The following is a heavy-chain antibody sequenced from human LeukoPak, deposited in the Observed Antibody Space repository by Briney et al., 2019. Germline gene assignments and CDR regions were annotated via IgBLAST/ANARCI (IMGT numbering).Heavy chain of an antibody. V-gene: IGHV3-30-3*01. CDR1: GFTFRSYA. J-gene: IGHJ4*02. CDR2: ISYDGSYT. CDR3: ARGNSGYVSHVFDY. Sequence: PGGSLRLSCAASGFTFRSYAIHWVRQAPGKGREWVAVISYDGSYTYYADSVKGRFTISRDNSKNTLYLQMNSLRAEDTAVYYCARGNSGYVSHVFDYWGQGTLVTVSS. D-gene: IGHD5-12*01.